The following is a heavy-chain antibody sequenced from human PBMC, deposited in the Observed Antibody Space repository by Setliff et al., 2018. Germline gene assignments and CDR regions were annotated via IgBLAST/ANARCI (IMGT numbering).Heavy chain of an antibody. D-gene: IGHD6-13*01. CDR1: GYTFTSHW. J-gene: IGHJ5*01. V-gene: IGHV5-10-1*01. CDR3: AKQHGTEMTSTDFLDS. CDR2: IDPRNSYV. Sequence: PGESLKISCQGSGYTFTSHWITWVRQTPGRGLEWMGRIDPRNSYVDNSPSFQGLVTFSVDRSNNIAFLEWNGLSTSDSGMYFCAKQHGTEMTSTDFLDSWGLGTLVTVSS.